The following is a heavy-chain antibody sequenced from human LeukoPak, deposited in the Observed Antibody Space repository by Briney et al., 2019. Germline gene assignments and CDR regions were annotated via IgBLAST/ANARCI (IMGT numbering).Heavy chain of an antibody. V-gene: IGHV3-30*04. CDR3: ARDSGGYGEY. CDR1: GFTFSSYA. J-gene: IGHJ4*02. D-gene: IGHD1-26*01. CDR2: ISYDGSNK. Sequence: QSGGSLRLSCAASGFTFSSYAMHWVRQAPGKGLEWVAVISYDGSNKYHADSVKGRFTISRDNSKNTLYLQMNSLRAEDTAVYYCARDSGGYGEYWGQGTLVTVSS.